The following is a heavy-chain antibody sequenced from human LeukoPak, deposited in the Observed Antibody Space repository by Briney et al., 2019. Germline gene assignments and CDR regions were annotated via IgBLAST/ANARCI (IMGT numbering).Heavy chain of an antibody. CDR1: GFIFSNYA. Sequence: PGGSLRLSCAASGFIFSNYAMHWVGQAPGKGLEWVTFIRYDGSNKYYAESVKGRFTISRDNSKNTLYLQMNSLRAEDTAVYYCAKAIHSSSSGVVDYWGQGTLVTVSS. J-gene: IGHJ4*02. CDR2: IRYDGSNK. D-gene: IGHD6-6*01. V-gene: IGHV3-30*02. CDR3: AKAIHSSSSGVVDY.